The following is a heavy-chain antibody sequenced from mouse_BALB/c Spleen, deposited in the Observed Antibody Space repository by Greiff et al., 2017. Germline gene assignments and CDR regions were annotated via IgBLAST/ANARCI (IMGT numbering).Heavy chain of an antibody. V-gene: IGHV5-6-4*01. CDR1: GFTFSSYT. D-gene: IGHD2-1*01. CDR2: ISSGGSYT. J-gene: IGHJ3*01. Sequence: EVQRVESGGGLVKPGGSLKLSCAASGFTFSSYTMSWVRQTPEKRLEWVATISSGGSYTYYPDSVKGRFTISRDNAKNTLYLQMSSLKSEDTAMYYCTRDRGNYRFAYWGQGTLVTVSA. CDR3: TRDRGNYRFAY.